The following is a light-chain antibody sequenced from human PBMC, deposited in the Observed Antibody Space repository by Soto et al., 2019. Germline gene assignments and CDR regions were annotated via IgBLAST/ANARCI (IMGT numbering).Light chain of an antibody. V-gene: IGKV3-20*01. CDR2: GAS. Sequence: EIVLTQSPGTLSLSPGETATLSCRASQNVTNNYLAWYQQKPGQAPRLLIYGASSRATGVPDRFSGSGSATDFTLTINRLEAEDSSVYYCQQYDRSPWTFGQGTKVEIK. J-gene: IGKJ1*01. CDR1: QNVTNNY. CDR3: QQYDRSPWT.